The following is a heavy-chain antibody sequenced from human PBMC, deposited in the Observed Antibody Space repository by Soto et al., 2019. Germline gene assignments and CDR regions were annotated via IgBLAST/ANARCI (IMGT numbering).Heavy chain of an antibody. Sequence: EVQLVESGGGLVKPGGSLRLSCAASGFAFSSAWMSWVRQAPGKGLEWVSGFSGGGGGTFYADSVKGRFTISRDDPKNTAYLQMNSLGAEDTAVYYCVRWNGFGDRWGQGTLVTVSS. V-gene: IGHV3-23*04. D-gene: IGHD1-1*01. CDR2: FSGGGGGT. CDR1: GFAFSSAW. J-gene: IGHJ5*02. CDR3: VRWNGFGDR.